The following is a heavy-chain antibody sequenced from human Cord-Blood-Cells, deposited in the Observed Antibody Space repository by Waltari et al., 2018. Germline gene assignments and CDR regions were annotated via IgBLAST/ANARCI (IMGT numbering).Heavy chain of an antibody. CDR3: ARDGVAARPFYYYGMDV. Sequence: QVQLQESGPGLVKPSETLSLTCTVSGGSISSYYWSWIRQPPGKGLEWIGYIYYSGSTNYNPSLKSRVTISVDTSKNQFSLKLSSVTAADTAVYYCARDGVAARPFYYYGMDVWGQGTTVTVSS. CDR1: GGSISSYY. CDR2: IYYSGST. J-gene: IGHJ6*02. D-gene: IGHD6-6*01. V-gene: IGHV4-59*01.